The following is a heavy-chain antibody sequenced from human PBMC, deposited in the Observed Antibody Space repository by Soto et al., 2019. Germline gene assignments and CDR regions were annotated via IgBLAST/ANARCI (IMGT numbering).Heavy chain of an antibody. CDR1: GFTFSSYA. CDR3: ARPSRYGDYDGDAFDI. CDR2: ISGSGGST. D-gene: IGHD4-17*01. Sequence: GGSLRLSCAASGFTFSSYAMSWVRQAPGKGLEWASAISGSGGSTYYADSVKGRFTISRDNSKNTLYLQMNSLRAEDTAVYYCARPSRYGDYDGDAFDIWGQGTMVTVSS. J-gene: IGHJ3*02. V-gene: IGHV3-23*01.